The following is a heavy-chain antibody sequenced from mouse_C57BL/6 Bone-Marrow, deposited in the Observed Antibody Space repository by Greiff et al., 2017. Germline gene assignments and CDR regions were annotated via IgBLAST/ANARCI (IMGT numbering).Heavy chain of an antibody. CDR3: ARQGIYYYGSSYDWFAY. D-gene: IGHD1-1*01. Sequence: EVKLMESGGDLVKPGGSLKLSCAASGFTFSSYGMSWVRQTPDKRLEWVATISSGGSYTYYPDSVKGRFTISRDNAKNTLYLQMSSLKSEDTAMYYCARQGIYYYGSSYDWFAYWGQGTRVTVSA. CDR2: ISSGGSYT. CDR1: GFTFSSYG. V-gene: IGHV5-6*01. J-gene: IGHJ3*01.